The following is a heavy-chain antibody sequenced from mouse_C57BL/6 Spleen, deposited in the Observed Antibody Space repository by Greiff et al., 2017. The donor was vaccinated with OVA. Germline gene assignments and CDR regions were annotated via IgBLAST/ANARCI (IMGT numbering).Heavy chain of an antibody. Sequence: VQLQQSGAELARPGASVKLSCKASGYTFTSYGISWVKQRTGQGLEWIGEIYPRSGNTYYNEKFKGKATLTADKSSSTAYMELRSLTSEDSAVYFCARSGYDGYSYAMDYWGQGTSVTVSS. D-gene: IGHD2-3*01. J-gene: IGHJ4*01. CDR1: GYTFTSYG. CDR2: IYPRSGNT. CDR3: ARSGYDGYSYAMDY. V-gene: IGHV1-81*01.